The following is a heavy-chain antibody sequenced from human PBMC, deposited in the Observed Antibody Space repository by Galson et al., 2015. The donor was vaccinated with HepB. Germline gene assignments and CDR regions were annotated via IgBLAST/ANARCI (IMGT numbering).Heavy chain of an antibody. CDR3: ALKGHGSGYDNFDY. J-gene: IGHJ4*02. CDR1: GYSFTSYW. V-gene: IGHV5-51*01. CDR2: IYPGDSDT. Sequence: KKPGEFLKISCKGSGYSFTSYWIGWVRQMPGKGLEWMGIIYPGDSDTRYSPSFRGQVTISADKSTSTAYLQLNSLKASDTAMYYCALKGHGSGYDNFDYWGQGTLVTVSS. D-gene: IGHD3-22*01.